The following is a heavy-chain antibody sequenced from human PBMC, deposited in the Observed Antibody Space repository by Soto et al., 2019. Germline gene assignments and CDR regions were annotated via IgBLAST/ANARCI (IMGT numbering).Heavy chain of an antibody. CDR2: IIPIFGTA. D-gene: IGHD5-12*01. Sequence: SVKVSCKASGGTFSSYAISWVRQAPGQGLEWMGGIIPIFGTANYAQKFRGRVTITADESTSTAYMELSSLRSEDTAVYYCARERLSRVATLGMFDYWGQGTLVTVSS. V-gene: IGHV1-69*13. J-gene: IGHJ4*02. CDR3: ARERLSRVATLGMFDY. CDR1: GGTFSSYA.